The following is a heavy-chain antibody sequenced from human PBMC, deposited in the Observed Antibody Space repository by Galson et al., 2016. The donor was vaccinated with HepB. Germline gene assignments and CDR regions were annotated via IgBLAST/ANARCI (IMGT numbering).Heavy chain of an antibody. CDR1: GGSISSRNW. V-gene: IGHV4-4*02. D-gene: IGHD2-15*01. CDR3: ARDCSGGSCPTGGYDFFDI. Sequence: SETLSLTCSVSGGSISSRNWWSWVRQSPGKGLEWIGEIFHSGDTNYNPSLKDRVTLSIDEPRSQFSLELRSMTAADTALYFCARDCSGGSCPTGGYDFFDIWGQGTTVLVSS. J-gene: IGHJ3*02. CDR2: IFHSGDT.